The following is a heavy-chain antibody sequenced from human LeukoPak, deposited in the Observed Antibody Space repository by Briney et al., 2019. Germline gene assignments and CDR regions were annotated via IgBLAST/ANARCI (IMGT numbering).Heavy chain of an antibody. J-gene: IGHJ5*02. Sequence: SETLSLTCTVPGGSISSYYWSWIRQPPGKGLEWIGYIYYSGSTNYNPSLKSRVTISVDTSKNQFSLKLSSVTAADTAVYYCARDLGYCSSTSCYTSGFDPWGQGTLVTVSS. D-gene: IGHD2-2*02. CDR1: GGSISSYY. V-gene: IGHV4-59*01. CDR3: ARDLGYCSSTSCYTSGFDP. CDR2: IYYSGST.